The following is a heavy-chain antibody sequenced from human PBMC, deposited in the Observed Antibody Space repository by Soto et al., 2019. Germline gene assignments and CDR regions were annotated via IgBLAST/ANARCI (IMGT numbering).Heavy chain of an antibody. V-gene: IGHV4-4*02. J-gene: IGHJ6*02. CDR2: IYHSGST. D-gene: IGHD3-3*01. CDR1: GGSISSSNW. CDR3: ARVHYDFWSGYYETYYYYGMDV. Sequence: SETLSLTCAVSGGSISSSNWWSWVRQPPGKGLEWIGEIYHSGSTNYNPSLKSRVTISVDKSKNQFSLKLSSVTAADTAVYYCARVHYDFWSGYYETYYYYGMDVWGQGTTVTVSS.